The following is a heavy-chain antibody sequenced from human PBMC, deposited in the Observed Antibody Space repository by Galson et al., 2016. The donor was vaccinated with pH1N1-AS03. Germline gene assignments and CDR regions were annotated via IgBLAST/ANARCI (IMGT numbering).Heavy chain of an antibody. CDR1: GYKFTSYG. CDR2: ISGYNINA. J-gene: IGHJ6*02. CDR3: ARDGDIAIVPSAVDYYGMDV. Sequence: SVKVSCKASGYKFTSYGVSWVRQAPGQGLEWMGWISGYNINAKYAEKFQGRVTLTTDKSTSTAYMELRSLTSDDTAVYFCARDGDIAIVPSAVDYYGMDVWGQGTTVTVSS. V-gene: IGHV1-18*01. D-gene: IGHD2-2*01.